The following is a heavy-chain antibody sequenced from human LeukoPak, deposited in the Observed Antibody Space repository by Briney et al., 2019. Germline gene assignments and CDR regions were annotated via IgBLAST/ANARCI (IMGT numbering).Heavy chain of an antibody. CDR3: ARDQSDGYGQLY. V-gene: IGHV3-7*01. J-gene: IGHJ4*02. D-gene: IGHD5-24*01. Sequence: PGGSLRLSCAASGFTFSSYWMSWVRQAPGKGLEWVAIIKQDGSQKYYVDSVKGRFTISRDNAKNSLYLQMNSLRAEDTAVYYRARDQSDGYGQLYWGQGTLVTVSS. CDR1: GFTFSSYW. CDR2: IKQDGSQK.